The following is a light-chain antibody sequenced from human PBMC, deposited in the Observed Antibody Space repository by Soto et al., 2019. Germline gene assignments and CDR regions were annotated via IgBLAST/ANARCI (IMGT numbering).Light chain of an antibody. Sequence: QSVLTQPHSASGTPGQRVTISCSGSSSNIGTSSVHWFQQLPGTAPKLLISTTNQRPSGVPERFSGSKSGTSASLAISGLQSEDEADYYCAAWHDRLNGHVLGTGTKVTVL. V-gene: IGLV1-44*01. CDR2: TTN. J-gene: IGLJ1*01. CDR3: AAWHDRLNGHV. CDR1: SSNIGTSS.